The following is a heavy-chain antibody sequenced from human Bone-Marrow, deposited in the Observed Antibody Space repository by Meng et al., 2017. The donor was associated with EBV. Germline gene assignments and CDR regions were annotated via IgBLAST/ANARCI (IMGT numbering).Heavy chain of an antibody. CDR3: ASGVDMATIGAEYFQH. J-gene: IGHJ1*01. CDR2: INPSGGST. V-gene: IGHV1-46*01. D-gene: IGHD5-24*01. Sequence: QWQLVDVEAEVKKPWASVKVACKASRYTFSSYYVHWVRQAPGLGLEWMGIINPSGGSTSYAQKCQGSVTMTRDTSTSTVYMELSSLRSEDTAVYYCASGVDMATIGAEYFQHWGQGTLVTVSS. CDR1: RYTFSSYY.